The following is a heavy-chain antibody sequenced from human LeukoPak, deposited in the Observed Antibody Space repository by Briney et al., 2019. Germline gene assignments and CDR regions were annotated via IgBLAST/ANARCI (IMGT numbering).Heavy chain of an antibody. Sequence: SETLSLTCAVYGGSFSGYYWSWIRHRPGTGLEWMGESNHCERNNYNPAPKRRDTVSIHIYKNKLPLTLRSVTATDTAVYFCARGLHNCHNYPLDYWGQGTLVTVSS. CDR3: ARGLHNCHNYPLDY. V-gene: IGHV4-34*01. D-gene: IGHD5-24*01. J-gene: IGHJ4*02. CDR1: GGSFSGYY. CDR2: SNHCERN.